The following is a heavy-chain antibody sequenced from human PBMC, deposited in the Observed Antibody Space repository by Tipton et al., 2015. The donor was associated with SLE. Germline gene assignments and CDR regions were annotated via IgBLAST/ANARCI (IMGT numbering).Heavy chain of an antibody. CDR1: RGSFSGYS. Sequence: TLSLTCAVYRGSFSGYSWTWIRQSPGRGLEWIGEFNHTGSTNYNPSLKSRATISVDTSKNQLSLKLTSVTAADTAVYFCARHDFDDNGYYLHYFEYWGQGTLVTVST. J-gene: IGHJ4*02. D-gene: IGHD3-22*01. CDR3: ARHDFDDNGYYLHYFEY. CDR2: FNHTGST. V-gene: IGHV4-34*01.